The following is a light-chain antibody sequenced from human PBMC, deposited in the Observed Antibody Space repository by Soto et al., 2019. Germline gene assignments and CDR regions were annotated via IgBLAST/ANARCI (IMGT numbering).Light chain of an antibody. Sequence: LTQSPGTLSLSPGQRATLSCRASHSISSRYLGWYQQRPGQSPRILIYCASNRATGILDRFSGRWSGTDFTLTISRLEPEDFAVYYCQQYGSSPPLTVGGGTKVEMK. CDR3: QQYGSSPPLT. V-gene: IGKV3-20*01. CDR2: CAS. CDR1: HSISSRY. J-gene: IGKJ4*01.